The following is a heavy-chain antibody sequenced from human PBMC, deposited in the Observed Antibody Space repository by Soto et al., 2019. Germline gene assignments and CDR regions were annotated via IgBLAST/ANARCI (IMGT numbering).Heavy chain of an antibody. D-gene: IGHD3-22*01. CDR2: IYRGLST. CDR1: VYSVSSGYY. CDR3: ARVGPWVPYYYDSSPYTFENWFDP. V-gene: IGHV4-38-2*01. Sequence: SESLSLTCAVSVYSVSSGYYWGCLRQPPGKGLEWIGSIYRGLSTYYNPSLNSRVTLSIDMTNNHVSLILNSVTAADTAVYYCARVGPWVPYYYDSSPYTFENWFDPWGQGTLVTVSS. J-gene: IGHJ5*02.